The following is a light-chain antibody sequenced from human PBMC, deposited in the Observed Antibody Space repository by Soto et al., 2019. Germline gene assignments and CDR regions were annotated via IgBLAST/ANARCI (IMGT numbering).Light chain of an antibody. CDR3: SSYTSSSTPHVV. CDR1: GSDVGGYNY. V-gene: IGLV2-14*01. CDR2: EVS. J-gene: IGLJ2*01. Sequence: QSALTQPASVSGSPGQSITISCTGTGSDVGGYNYVSWYQHHPGKAPKLMIYEVSNRPSGVSNRFSGSKSGNTASLTISGLQAEDEADYYCSSYTSSSTPHVVFGGGTTLTVL.